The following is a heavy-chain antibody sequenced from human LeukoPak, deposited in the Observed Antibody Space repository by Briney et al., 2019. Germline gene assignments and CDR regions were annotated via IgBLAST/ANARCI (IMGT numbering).Heavy chain of an antibody. V-gene: IGHV3-21*01. CDR1: GFTFRSYN. D-gene: IGHD3-3*01. J-gene: IGHJ4*02. CDR3: ARGTIFGWLD. CDR2: ISSSSTCI. Sequence: GGSLRLSCVASGFTFRSYNMKWVRQAPGKGLEWVSSISSSSTCIDYADSVKGRFTISRDDAKNSLSLQMNSLRAEDTAVYYCARGTIFGWLDWGQGTLVTVSS.